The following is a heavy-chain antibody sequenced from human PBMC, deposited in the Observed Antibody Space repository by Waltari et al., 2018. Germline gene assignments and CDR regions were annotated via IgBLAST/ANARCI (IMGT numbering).Heavy chain of an antibody. J-gene: IGHJ6*02. V-gene: IGHV1-69*01. CDR1: GGTFSSYA. CDR3: ASCSGGSCYSDYYGMDV. CDR2: IIPIFGTA. Sequence: QVQLVQSGAEVKKPGASVKVSCKASGGTFSSYAISWVRQAPGQGLEWVGGIIPIFGTANYAQKFQGRVTITADESTSTAYMELSSLRSEDAAVYYCASCSGGSCYSDYYGMDVWGQGTTVTVSS. D-gene: IGHD2-15*01.